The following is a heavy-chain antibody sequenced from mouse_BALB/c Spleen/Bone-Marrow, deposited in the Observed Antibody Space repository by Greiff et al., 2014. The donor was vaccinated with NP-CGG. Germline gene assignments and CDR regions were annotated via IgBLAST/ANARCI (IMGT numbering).Heavy chain of an antibody. D-gene: IGHD1-1*01. CDR2: INPSNDGT. Sequence: VQLQQSGPELVKPGASVKMSCKTSGYTFTSFIMHWVKQKPGQGLEWIGSINPSNDGTKYNENFKGKATLTSDKSSSTAYMELNSLTSKDSAVYYCARPYYCDSSHYYAMDYWGQGTSVTVSS. V-gene: IGHV1-14*01. CDR1: GYTFTSFI. CDR3: ARPYYCDSSHYYAMDY. J-gene: IGHJ4*01.